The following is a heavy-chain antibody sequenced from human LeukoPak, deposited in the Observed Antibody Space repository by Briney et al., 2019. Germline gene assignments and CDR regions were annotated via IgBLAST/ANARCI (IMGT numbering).Heavy chain of an antibody. Sequence: SVKVSCKASGYIFTHYYLHWVRQAPAQGLAWMGWINPYSGDPHYEQKLQGRVTMPRDTSIRPACMELGRLSADDTAVYYWARLRRRPYYYASSGYYYFDYWGQGTLVTVSS. CDR2: INPYSGDP. V-gene: IGHV1-2*02. CDR1: GYIFTHYY. CDR3: ARLRRRPYYYASSGYYYFDY. J-gene: IGHJ4*02. D-gene: IGHD3-22*01.